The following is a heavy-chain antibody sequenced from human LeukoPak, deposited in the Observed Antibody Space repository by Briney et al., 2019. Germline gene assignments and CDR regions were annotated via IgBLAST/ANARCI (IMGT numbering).Heavy chain of an antibody. V-gene: IGHV3-9*03. J-gene: IGHJ1*01. CDR2: ISWNSGSI. CDR1: GFTFDDYA. CDR3: AKGRKLGYCSSTSCPEYFQH. D-gene: IGHD2-2*01. Sequence: GGSLRLSCAASGFTFDDYAMHWVRQAPGKGLEWVSGISWNSGSIGYADSVKGRFTISRDNAKNSLNLQMNSLRAEDMALYYCAKGRKLGYCSSTSCPEYFQHWGQGTLVTVSS.